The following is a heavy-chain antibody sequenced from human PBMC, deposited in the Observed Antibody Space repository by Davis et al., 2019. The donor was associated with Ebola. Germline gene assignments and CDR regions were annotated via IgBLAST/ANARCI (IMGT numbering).Heavy chain of an antibody. CDR1: GGSFSGYY. CDR2: INHSGST. Sequence: PGGSLRLSCAVYGGSFSGYYWSWIRQPPGKGLEWIGEINHSGSTNYNPSLKSRVTISVDTSKNQFSLKLSSVTAADTAVYFCARGWSTGGMDVWGQGTTVTVSS. D-gene: IGHD3-3*01. CDR3: ARGWSTGGMDV. V-gene: IGHV4-34*01. J-gene: IGHJ6*02.